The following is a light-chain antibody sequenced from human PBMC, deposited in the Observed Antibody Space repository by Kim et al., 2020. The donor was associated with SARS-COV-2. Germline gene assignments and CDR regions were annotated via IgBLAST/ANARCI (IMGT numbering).Light chain of an antibody. J-gene: IGKJ4*01. CDR1: HDIHNY. V-gene: IGKV1-17*03. CDR3: LQHNNYPLT. Sequence: DVQMTQSPSAMSASVGDRVTITCRANHDIHNYLAWFQQKLGKVPKRLIYSASTLESGVPARFSGSGSGTEFTLTISSLQPEDSATYYCLQHNNYPLTFGGGTKVDIK. CDR2: SAS.